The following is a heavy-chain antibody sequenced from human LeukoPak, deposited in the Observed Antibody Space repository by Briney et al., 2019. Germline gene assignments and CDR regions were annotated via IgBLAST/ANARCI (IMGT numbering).Heavy chain of an antibody. Sequence: PSETLSLTCTVSGGSIASYYWTWIRQPPGKRLEWIGDILYGGGTNYNPSLKSRVTISRDTSKNQVFMKLTFATAADTAMYYCAARRDGYNSKWFDPWGQGTLVTVSS. D-gene: IGHD5-24*01. CDR2: ILYGGGT. CDR3: AARRDGYNSKWFDP. J-gene: IGHJ5*02. V-gene: IGHV4-59*08. CDR1: GGSIASYY.